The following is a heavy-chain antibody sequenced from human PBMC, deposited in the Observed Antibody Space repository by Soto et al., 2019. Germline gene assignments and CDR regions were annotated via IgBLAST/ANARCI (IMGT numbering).Heavy chain of an antibody. CDR1: GYTFTSYA. J-gene: IGHJ3*02. Sequence: QVQLVQSGAEVKTPGASVKVSCKASGYTFTSYAIYWVRQAPGQGLEWMGWISAYNGNTNYAQKLQGRVTMTSDTSTXXXXXXLRSLRSDDTAXYYCARGWGDAFDIWGQGTMVTVSS. CDR2: ISAYNGNT. CDR3: ARGWGDAFDI. D-gene: IGHD1-26*01. V-gene: IGHV1-18*01.